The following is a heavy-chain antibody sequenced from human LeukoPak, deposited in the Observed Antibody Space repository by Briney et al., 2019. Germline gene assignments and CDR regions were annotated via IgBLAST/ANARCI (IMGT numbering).Heavy chain of an antibody. V-gene: IGHV3-23*01. J-gene: IGHJ4*02. CDR2: ISGSGGST. CDR3: AKDRRYCSSTSCLPDY. Sequence: GGSLRLSCAASGFTLSSYNMNWVRQAPGKGLEWVSAISGSGGSTYYADSVKGRLTISRDNSKNTLYLQMNSLRAEDTAVYYCAKDRRYCSSTSCLPDYWGQGTLVTVSS. CDR1: GFTLSSYN. D-gene: IGHD2-2*01.